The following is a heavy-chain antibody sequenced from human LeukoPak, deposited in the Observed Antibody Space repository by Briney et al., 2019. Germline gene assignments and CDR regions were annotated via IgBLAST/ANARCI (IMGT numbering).Heavy chain of an antibody. CDR3: ARGVNSGYSDY. J-gene: IGHJ4*02. CDR2: IYYTGST. CDR1: GYSISSGYY. V-gene: IGHV4-61*01. D-gene: IGHD1-26*01. Sequence: TSETLSLTCTVSGYSISSGYYWGWIRQPPGKGLEWIGYIYYTGSTNYNPSLKSRVTISIDMSKNQFSLKLSSVTAADTAVYYCARGVNSGYSDYWGQGNLVTVSS.